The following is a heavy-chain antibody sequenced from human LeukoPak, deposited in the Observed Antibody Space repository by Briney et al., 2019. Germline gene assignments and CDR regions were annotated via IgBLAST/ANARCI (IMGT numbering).Heavy chain of an antibody. D-gene: IGHD2-15*01. V-gene: IGHV1-69*05. CDR2: IIPIFGTA. CDR1: GGTFSSYA. CDR3: ARDWGVVVAAHNWFDP. J-gene: IGHJ5*02. Sequence: SVKVSCKASGGTFSSYAISWVRQAPGQGLEWMGRIIPIFGTANYAQKFQGRVTITTDESTSTAYMELSSLRSEDTAVYYCARDWGVVVAAHNWFDPWGQGTLVTVSS.